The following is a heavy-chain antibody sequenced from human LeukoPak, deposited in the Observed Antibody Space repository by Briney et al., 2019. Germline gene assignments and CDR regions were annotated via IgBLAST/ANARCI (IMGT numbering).Heavy chain of an antibody. CDR3: ARVRPDYGDPNDAFDI. CDR2: MNPNSGNT. J-gene: IGHJ3*02. V-gene: IGHV1-8*01. CDR1: GYTFTSYD. D-gene: IGHD4-17*01. Sequence: ASVKVSCKASGYTFTSYDINWVRQATGQGLEWMGWMNPNSGNTGYAQKFQGRVTMTRNTSISTAYMELSSLRSEDTAVYYCARVRPDYGDPNDAFDIWGQGTMVTVSS.